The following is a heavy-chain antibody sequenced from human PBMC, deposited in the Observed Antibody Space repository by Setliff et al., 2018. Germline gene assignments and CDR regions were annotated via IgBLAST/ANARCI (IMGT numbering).Heavy chain of an antibody. J-gene: IGHJ4*02. D-gene: IGHD3-22*01. CDR3: ARGPVMIVATGYFDY. CDR2: IYYSGST. V-gene: IGHV4-39*07. Sequence: SESLSLTCTVSGGSISSSSYYWGWIRQPPGKGLEWIGSIYYSGSTNYNPSLKSRVTISVDTSKNQFSLKLSSVTAADTAVYYCARGPVMIVATGYFDYWGQGTLVTVSS. CDR1: GGSISSSSYY.